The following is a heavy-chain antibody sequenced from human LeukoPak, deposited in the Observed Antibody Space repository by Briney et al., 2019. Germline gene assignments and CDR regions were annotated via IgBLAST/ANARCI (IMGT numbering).Heavy chain of an antibody. D-gene: IGHD5-18*01. Sequence: GGSLRLSCAASGFTFRNFAKNWVRQTPGKGLEWVSYISSSSSTIYYADSVKGRFTISRDNAKNSLYLQMNSLRDEDTAVYYCARHFTAMASVYFWGQGTLVTVSS. CDR2: ISSSSSTI. CDR3: ARHFTAMASVYF. CDR1: GFTFRNFA. V-gene: IGHV3-48*02. J-gene: IGHJ4*02.